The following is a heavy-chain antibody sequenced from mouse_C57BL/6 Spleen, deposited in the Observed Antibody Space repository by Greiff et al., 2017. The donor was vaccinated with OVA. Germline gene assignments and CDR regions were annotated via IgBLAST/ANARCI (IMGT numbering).Heavy chain of an antibody. J-gene: IGHJ4*01. Sequence: VQLQQPGADLAKPGASVKLSCKASGYTFTSYWMHWVNQRPGQGLEWIGYINPSSGYTKYNQKFKDKATLTADKSASTAYMQLSSLTYEDSAVYYCARRRGSYEAMDYWGQGTSVTVSS. CDR1: GYTFTSYW. V-gene: IGHV1-7*01. D-gene: IGHD1-1*01. CDR3: ARRRGSYEAMDY. CDR2: INPSSGYT.